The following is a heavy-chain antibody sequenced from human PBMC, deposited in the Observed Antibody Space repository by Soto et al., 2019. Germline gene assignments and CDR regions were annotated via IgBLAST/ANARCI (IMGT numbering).Heavy chain of an antibody. V-gene: IGHV1-46*01. CDR1: GYTFTSYY. J-gene: IGHJ5*02. CDR2: INPSGGST. Sequence: QVQLVQSGAEVKKPGASVKVSCKASGYTFTSYYMHWVRQAPGQGLEWMGIINPSGGSTSYAQKFQGRVTMTRDTSTSTVYMELSSLRSEDTAVYYCARENPHIVVETAKRGWFDPWGQGTLVTVSS. D-gene: IGHD2-21*02. CDR3: ARENPHIVVETAKRGWFDP.